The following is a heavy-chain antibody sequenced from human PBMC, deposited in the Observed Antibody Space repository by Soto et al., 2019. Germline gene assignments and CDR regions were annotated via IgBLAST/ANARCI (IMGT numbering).Heavy chain of an antibody. CDR3: ARDLGDQHCTKGVCLYYYYGMDG. D-gene: IGHD2-8*01. Sequence: PSETLSLTCTVSGGSISSGGYYWSWIRQHPGKGLEWIGYIYYSGSTYYNPSLKSRVTISVDTSKNQFSLKLSSVTAADTAVYYCARDLGDQHCTKGVCLYYYYGMDGWGQGTTVTVAS. J-gene: IGHJ6*02. CDR2: IYYSGST. CDR1: GGSISSGGYY. V-gene: IGHV4-31*03.